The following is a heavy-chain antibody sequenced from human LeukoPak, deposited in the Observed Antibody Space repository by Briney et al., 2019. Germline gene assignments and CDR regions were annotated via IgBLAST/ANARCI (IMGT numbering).Heavy chain of an antibody. Sequence: GGSLRLSCAASGFTFSSYSMNWVRQAPGKGLEWVGFIRSKAYGGTTEYAASVKGRFTISRDDSKSIAYLQMNSLKTEDTAVYYCTRERIRYSSGWYDYWGQGTLVTVSS. J-gene: IGHJ4*02. CDR3: TRERIRYSSGWYDY. CDR2: IRSKAYGGTT. D-gene: IGHD6-19*01. CDR1: GFTFSSYS. V-gene: IGHV3-49*04.